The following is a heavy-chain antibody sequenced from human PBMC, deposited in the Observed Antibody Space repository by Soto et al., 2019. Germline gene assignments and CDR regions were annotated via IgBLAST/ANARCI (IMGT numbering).Heavy chain of an antibody. CDR2: ISSSSSYI. CDR3: ARDSSPYDYGGYLYYYGMDV. V-gene: IGHV3-21*01. CDR1: GFTFSSYS. Sequence: GSLRLSCAASGFTFSSYSMNWVRQAPGKGLEWVSSISSSSSYIYYADSVKGRFTISRDNAKNSLYLQMNSLRAEDTAVYYCARDSSPYDYGGYLYYYGMDVWGQGTTVTVSS. D-gene: IGHD4-17*01. J-gene: IGHJ6*02.